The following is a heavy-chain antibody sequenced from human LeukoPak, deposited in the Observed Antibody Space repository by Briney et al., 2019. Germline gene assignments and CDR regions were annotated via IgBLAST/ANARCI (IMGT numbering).Heavy chain of an antibody. V-gene: IGHV3-21*01. Sequence: GGSLRLSCAASGFTFSGSAMNWVRQAPGKGLEWVSSISSSSSYIYYADSVKGRFTISRDNAKNSLYLQMNSLRAEDTAVYYCARDRYSYDAFDIWGQGTMVTVSS. CDR2: ISSSSSYI. D-gene: IGHD5-18*01. J-gene: IGHJ3*02. CDR1: GFTFSGSA. CDR3: ARDRYSYDAFDI.